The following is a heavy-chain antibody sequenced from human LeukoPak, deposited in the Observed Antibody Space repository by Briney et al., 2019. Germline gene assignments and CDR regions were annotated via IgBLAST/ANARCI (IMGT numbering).Heavy chain of an antibody. J-gene: IGHJ4*02. D-gene: IGHD2-8*01. CDR1: GFTFDTYW. Sequence: GGSLRLSCAVTGFTFDTYWMSWVRQVPGRGLEWVANINQDGSAKYYVDSVKDRFTISRDNSKNTLYLQMNSLRAEDTAVYYCAKEAGVYFDYRGQGTLVTASS. CDR3: AKEAGVYFDY. V-gene: IGHV3-7*03. CDR2: INQDGSAK.